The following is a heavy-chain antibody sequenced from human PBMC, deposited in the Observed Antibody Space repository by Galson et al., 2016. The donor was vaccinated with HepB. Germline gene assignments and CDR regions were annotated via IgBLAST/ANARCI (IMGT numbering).Heavy chain of an antibody. CDR1: GGSISSGSYY. D-gene: IGHD3-10*01. J-gene: IGHJ4*02. CDR2: MYTSGST. CDR3: ARFEGSGTYFVDRWTNFVDQ. Sequence: SLTCTVSGGSISSGSYYWSWIRQPAGKGLEWIGRMYTSGSTNYNPSLKSRVTISVDTSKNQFSLKLNSVTAADTAVYYCARFEGSGTYFVDRWTNFVDQWGQGTLVTVSS. V-gene: IGHV4-61*02.